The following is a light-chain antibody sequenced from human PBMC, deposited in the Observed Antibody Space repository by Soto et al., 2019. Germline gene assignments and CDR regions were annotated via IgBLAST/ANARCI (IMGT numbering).Light chain of an antibody. V-gene: IGLV1-44*01. CDR2: SNN. J-gene: IGLJ2*01. CDR1: SSNIGSNT. Sequence: QSVLTQPPSASGTPGQRVTISCSGSSSNIGSNTVNWYQQLPGTAPKLLIYSNNQRPSGVPDRFSGSKSGTSASLAISGLQSEDEADYYCAAWDDSLNGWVFGGGXXXTXL. CDR3: AAWDDSLNGWV.